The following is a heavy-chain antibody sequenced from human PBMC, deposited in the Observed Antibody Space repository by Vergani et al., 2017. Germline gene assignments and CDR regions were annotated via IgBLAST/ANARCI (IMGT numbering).Heavy chain of an antibody. V-gene: IGHV4-39*01. D-gene: IGHD6-19*01. CDR2: IYYSGST. CDR3: ARQSXAVADPYYYYGMDV. J-gene: IGHJ6*02. CDR1: GGSISSSSYY. Sequence: QLQLQESGPGLVKPSETLPLTCTVSGGSISSSSYYWGWIRQPPGKGLEWIGSIYYSGSTYYNPSLKSRVTISVDTSKNQFSLKLSSVTAADTAVYYCARQSXAVADPYYYYGMDVWGQGTTVTVSS.